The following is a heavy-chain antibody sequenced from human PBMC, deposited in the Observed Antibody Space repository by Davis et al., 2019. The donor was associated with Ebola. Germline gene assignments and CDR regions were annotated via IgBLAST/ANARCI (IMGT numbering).Heavy chain of an antibody. D-gene: IGHD2-2*03. CDR1: GYTFSTYA. Sequence: ASVTVSCKASGYTFSTYAMHWVRQAPGQRLEWMGWINAGNGNTKYSQELQGRVSIIRDTSASTAYMELRSLRSDDTAVYYCARGLDMGDCFDYWGQGTLVTVSS. CDR2: INAGNGNT. J-gene: IGHJ4*02. CDR3: ARGLDMGDCFDY. V-gene: IGHV1-3*01.